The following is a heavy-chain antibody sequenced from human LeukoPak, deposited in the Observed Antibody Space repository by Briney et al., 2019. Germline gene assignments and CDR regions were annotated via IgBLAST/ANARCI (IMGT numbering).Heavy chain of an antibody. CDR3: ARGSPAYCGGDCYLDF. CDR1: GYTFTSYY. V-gene: IGHV1-46*01. Sequence: ASVKVSCKSSGYTFTSYYMHWVRQAPGQGLQWMGRINPSGGSTDYAQKFQGRVTMTRDTSTSTVYMEVSSLRSEDTAVYYCARGSPAYCGGDCYLDFWGQGTLVTVSS. CDR2: INPSGGST. J-gene: IGHJ4*02. D-gene: IGHD2-21*02.